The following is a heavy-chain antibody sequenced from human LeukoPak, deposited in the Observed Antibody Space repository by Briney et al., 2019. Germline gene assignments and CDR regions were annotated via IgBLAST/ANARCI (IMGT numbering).Heavy chain of an antibody. D-gene: IGHD3-10*01. CDR2: IKSKANGGTT. Sequence: GGSLRLSCAASGFTFSNAWMTWVRQAPGKGLEWVGRIKSKANGGTTDYAAPAKGRFTISRDDSKNTLYLQMNSLKTEDTAVYYCTKDRPYSGGGVINYWGQGTLVTVSS. CDR1: GFTFSNAW. J-gene: IGHJ4*02. CDR3: TKDRPYSGGGVINY. V-gene: IGHV3-15*01.